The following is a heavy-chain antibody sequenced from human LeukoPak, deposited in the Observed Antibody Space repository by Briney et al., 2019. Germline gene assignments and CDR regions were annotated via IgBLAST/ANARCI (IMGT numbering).Heavy chain of an antibody. D-gene: IGHD2-15*01. J-gene: IGHJ4*02. CDR1: GFTFSGHN. CDR2: VSISSGTI. Sequence: GGSLRLSCAASGFTFSGHNMNWVRQAPGKGLEWISFVSISSGTIYYADSVKARFTISRDNSKNTMYLQMNNLRDEDTGVYYCAGSLGLEVLVDYWGQGTLVTVSS. V-gene: IGHV3-48*02. CDR3: AGSLGLEVLVDY.